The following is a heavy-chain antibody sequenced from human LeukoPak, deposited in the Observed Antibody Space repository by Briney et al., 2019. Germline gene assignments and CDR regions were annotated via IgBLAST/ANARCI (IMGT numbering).Heavy chain of an antibody. Sequence: GGSLRLSCSASGFTFSSYAMHWVRQAPGKGLEYVSAISSNGGSTYYADSVKGRFTISRDNSKNTLYLQMSSLRAEDTAVYYCARDYCRSISCFDSWGQGTLVTVSS. CDR2: ISSNGGST. V-gene: IGHV3-64D*09. D-gene: IGHD2-2*01. CDR3: ARDYCRSISCFDS. CDR1: GFTFSSYA. J-gene: IGHJ4*02.